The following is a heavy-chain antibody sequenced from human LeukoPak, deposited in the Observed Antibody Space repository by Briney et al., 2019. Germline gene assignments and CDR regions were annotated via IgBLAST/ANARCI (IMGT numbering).Heavy chain of an antibody. CDR2: IIQGGSAT. J-gene: IGHJ5*02. V-gene: IGHV3-7*01. CDR3: ARRDCDTIKCRGSNWFDP. D-gene: IGHD3-22*01. Sequence: PGGSLRLSCAASGVTFSRYCMTWVRQAPGKGLEWVAEIIQGGSATYYIDSVRGRFTISRDHDKNSLYLQMNSLRAEDTAVYYCARRDCDTIKCRGSNWFDPWGQGTLVSVS. CDR1: GVTFSRYC.